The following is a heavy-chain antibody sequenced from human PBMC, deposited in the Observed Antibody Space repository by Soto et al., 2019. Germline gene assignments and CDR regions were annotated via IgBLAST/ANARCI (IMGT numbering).Heavy chain of an antibody. CDR1: GGSISNYY. V-gene: IGHV4-59*01. D-gene: IGHD4-17*01. J-gene: IGHJ6*02. CDR3: ARDRNGDYFRGYYYYGMDV. Sequence: PSETLSLTCTVSGGSISNYYLSWIRQPPGVGLEWMAHIYSSGSTNYNPSLKSRVTISVDTSKNQFSLKLSSVTAADTAVYYCARDRNGDYFRGYYYYGMDVWGQGTTVTVSS. CDR2: IYSSGST.